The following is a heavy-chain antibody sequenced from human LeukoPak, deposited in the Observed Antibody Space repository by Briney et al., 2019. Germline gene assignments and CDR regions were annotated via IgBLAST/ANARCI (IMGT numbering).Heavy chain of an antibody. Sequence: GGSLRLSCAASGFTFSVFWMSWVRQAPGKGLEWVANIKQDGSEKYYVDSVKGRFTISRDNDNNSMYLQINSLRAEDTAVYYCARYRGGYFAYWGQGTLVTVSS. J-gene: IGHJ4*02. CDR2: IKQDGSEK. V-gene: IGHV3-7*01. CDR3: ARYRGGYFAY. CDR1: GFTFSVFW. D-gene: IGHD2-21*01.